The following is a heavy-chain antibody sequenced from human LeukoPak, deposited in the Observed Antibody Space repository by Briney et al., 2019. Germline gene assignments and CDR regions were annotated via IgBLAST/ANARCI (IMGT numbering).Heavy chain of an antibody. D-gene: IGHD3-10*01. CDR3: ARNKWFGKGWFDP. CDR2: IIPIFGTA. J-gene: IGHJ5*02. V-gene: IGHV1-69*01. Sequence: SVKVSCKASGGTFSSYAISWVRQAPGQGLEWTGGIIPIFGTANYAQKFQGRVTITADESTSTAYMELSSLRSEDTAVYYCARNKWFGKGWFDPWGQGTLVTVSS. CDR1: GGTFSSYA.